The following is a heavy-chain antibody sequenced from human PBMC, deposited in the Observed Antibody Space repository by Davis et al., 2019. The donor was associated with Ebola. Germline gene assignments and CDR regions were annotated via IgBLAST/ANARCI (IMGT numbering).Heavy chain of an antibody. D-gene: IGHD1-1*01. J-gene: IGHJ4*02. CDR1: GYTFTSYY. CDR2: INPSSGST. CDR3: AREGWTTGIDF. V-gene: IGHV1-46*01. Sequence: ASVKVSCKASGYTFTSYYMHWVRQAPGQGLEWMGIINPSSGSTSYAEKFQGRVTMTRDTSISTAYMELRSLTSDDTAVYFCAREGWTTGIDFWGQGTLVTVSS.